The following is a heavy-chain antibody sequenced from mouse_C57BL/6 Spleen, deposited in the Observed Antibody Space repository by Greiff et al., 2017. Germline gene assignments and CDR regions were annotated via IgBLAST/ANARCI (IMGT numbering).Heavy chain of an antibody. Sequence: QVQLKESGPELVKPGASVKISCKASGYAFSSSWMNWVKQRPGKGLEWIGRIYPGDGDTNYNGKFKGKATLTADKSSSTAYMQLSSLTSEDSAVXFCARWTGSNFLYAMDYWGQGTSVTVSS. CDR3: ARWTGSNFLYAMDY. V-gene: IGHV1-82*01. D-gene: IGHD2-5*01. CDR1: GYAFSSSW. J-gene: IGHJ4*01. CDR2: IYPGDGDT.